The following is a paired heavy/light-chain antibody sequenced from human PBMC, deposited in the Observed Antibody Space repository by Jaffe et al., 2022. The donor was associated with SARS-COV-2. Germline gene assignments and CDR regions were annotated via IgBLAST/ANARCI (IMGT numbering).Light chain of an antibody. CDR3: SSYAGSINHVV. CDR2: DVS. CDR1: SSDVGGYNY. V-gene: IGLV2-8*01. J-gene: IGLJ2*01. Sequence: QSALTQPPSASGSPGQSVTISCTGTSSDVGGYNYVSWYQQHPGKAPRLMIYDVSERPSGVPDRFSGSKSGNTASLTVSDLQVEDEADYYCSSYAGSINHVVFGGGTKLTV.
Heavy chain of an antibody. CDR3: VRHEGPHDVPPHYYVGV. J-gene: IGHJ6*03. Sequence: QLQLQESGPGLVKPSETLSLTCTVSGGSISSSSYYWGWIRQPPGKGLEWIGSIYYSGTTYYNPSLRSRVTISVDTSKNQFSLKLTSVTAADTAVYYCVRHEGPHDVPPHYYVGVWGKGTTVTVFS. CDR2: IYYSGTT. D-gene: IGHD3-10*02. CDR1: GGSISSSSYY. V-gene: IGHV4-39*01.